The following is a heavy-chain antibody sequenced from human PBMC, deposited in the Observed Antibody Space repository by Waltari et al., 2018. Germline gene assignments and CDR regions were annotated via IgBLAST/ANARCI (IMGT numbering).Heavy chain of an antibody. CDR3: ARRATRTHRSPVAGTHCYHGTDV. Sequence: EEQLLEYGGGLVQPGDSLRLSCAGSGFRLSNFWLNWVRPAPGKGLVSGAILSESVVHVNYRNSVNGCRTMSREAANTAYYQIMKRQRAEDTAVYDCARRATRTHRSPVAGTHCYHGTDVWGLATTVTVSS. CDR1: GFRLSNFW. D-gene: IGHD3-16*02. V-gene: IGHV3-74*01. CDR2: LSESVVHV. J-gene: IGHJ6*02.